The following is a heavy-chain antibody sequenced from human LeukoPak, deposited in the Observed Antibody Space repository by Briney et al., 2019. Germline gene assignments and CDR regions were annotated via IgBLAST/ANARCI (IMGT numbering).Heavy chain of an antibody. CDR1: GYTFTGYY. CDR3: ARGGGNLPIYAFDF. Sequence: ASVKVSCKASGYTFTGYYIHWVRQAPGQGLEWMGWIYPDSGGTYYAQRFQGGVTMTRDTSINTAYMELGRLRSDDSAVYYCARGGGNLPIYAFDFWGQGSMVTVSS. V-gene: IGHV1-2*02. J-gene: IGHJ3*01. D-gene: IGHD4-23*01. CDR2: IYPDSGGT.